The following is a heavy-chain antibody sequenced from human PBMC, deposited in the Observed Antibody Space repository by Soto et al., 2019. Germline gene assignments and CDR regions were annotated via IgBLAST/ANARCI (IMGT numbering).Heavy chain of an antibody. CDR2: IKTDGSEP. CDR3: AREKATNGYIYYFAN. J-gene: IGHJ4*02. D-gene: IGHD2-8*01. Sequence: PGGSLRLSCTASGFMFSSDWLTWGRQAPGKGLEWVANIKTDGSEPFYVDSVKGRFTISRDNAKNSLFLQMNSLRAEDTAVYYCAREKATNGYIYYFANWSQGTLVTVSS. V-gene: IGHV3-7*04. CDR1: GFMFSSDW.